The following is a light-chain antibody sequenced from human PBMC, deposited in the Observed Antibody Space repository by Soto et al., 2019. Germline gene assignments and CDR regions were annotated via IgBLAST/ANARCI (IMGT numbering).Light chain of an antibody. CDR1: QSISSN. CDR3: QQYNKWPLT. Sequence: EIVMTQSPATLSVFPGERATLSCRASQSISSNLAWYQQKPGQAPRLLIYGASTRATGIPVRFSGSASGTEFTLTISSLQSEDFTVYYCQQYNKWPLTFGQGTKVDI. J-gene: IGKJ1*01. CDR2: GAS. V-gene: IGKV3-15*01.